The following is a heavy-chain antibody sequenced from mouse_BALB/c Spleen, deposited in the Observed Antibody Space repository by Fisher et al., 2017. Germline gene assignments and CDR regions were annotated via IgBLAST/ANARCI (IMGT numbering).Heavy chain of an antibody. CDR3: ARGYPDWYFDV. J-gene: IGHJ1*01. Sequence: EKFKGKATLTADKSSSTAYMLLSSLTSEDSAIYFCARGYPDWYFDVWGAGTTVTVSS. V-gene: IGHV1-75*01. D-gene: IGHD1-2*01.